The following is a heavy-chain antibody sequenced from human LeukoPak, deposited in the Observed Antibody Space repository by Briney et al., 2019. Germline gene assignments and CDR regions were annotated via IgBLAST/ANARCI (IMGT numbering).Heavy chain of an antibody. D-gene: IGHD1-26*01. CDR2: ISYDGSNK. CDR1: GFTFSSYG. V-gene: IGHV3-30*18. J-gene: IGHJ4*02. CDR3: AKDLYSGSYYAQN. Sequence: GGSLRLSCAASGFTFSSYGMHWVRQAPGKGLEWVAVISYDGSNKYYADSVKGRFTISRDNSKNTLYLQMSSLRAEDTAVYYCAKDLYSGSYYAQNWGQGTLVTVSS.